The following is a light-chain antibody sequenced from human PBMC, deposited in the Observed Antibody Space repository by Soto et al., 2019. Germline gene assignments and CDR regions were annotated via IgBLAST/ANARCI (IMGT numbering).Light chain of an antibody. CDR1: SSDVGGYNY. CDR2: DVS. J-gene: IGLJ2*01. CDR3: CSYTSSSTVV. V-gene: IGLV2-11*01. Sequence: QSALTQPRSVSGSPGQSVTISCTGTSSDVGGYNYVSWYQQHPGKAPKVMIYDVSERPSGVPDRFSGSKSGNTASLTISGLQAEDEADYYCCSYTSSSTVVFGGGTKLTVL.